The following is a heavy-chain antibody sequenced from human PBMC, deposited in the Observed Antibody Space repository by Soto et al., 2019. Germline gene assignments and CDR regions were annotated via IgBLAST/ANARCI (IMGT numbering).Heavy chain of an antibody. CDR2: IKSETNGGTT. CDR1: GFTFRNAW. Sequence: EVQLVESGGGLVKPGGSLRLSCAASGFTFRNAWMSWVRQAPGKGLEWVGRIKSETNGGTTDYTAPVKGRFTISRDDSRNTLYLQMNSLKPEDTAVYYCTTGGLGTWGQGTMVSVSS. CDR3: TTGGLGT. V-gene: IGHV3-15*01. D-gene: IGHD1-1*01. J-gene: IGHJ3*01.